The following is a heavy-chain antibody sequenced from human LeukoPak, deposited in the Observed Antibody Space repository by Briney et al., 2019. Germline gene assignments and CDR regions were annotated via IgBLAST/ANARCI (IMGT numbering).Heavy chain of an antibody. J-gene: IGHJ4*02. CDR3: AKDPLYDYYDSSGSFDY. V-gene: IGHV1-69*04. Sequence: GASVKVSCKASGGTFSSYAISRVRQAPGQGLEWMGRIIPILGIANYAQKFQGRVTITADKSTSTAYMELSSLRAEDTAVYYCAKDPLYDYYDSSGSFDYWGQGTLVTVSS. D-gene: IGHD3-22*01. CDR2: IIPILGIA. CDR1: GGTFSSYA.